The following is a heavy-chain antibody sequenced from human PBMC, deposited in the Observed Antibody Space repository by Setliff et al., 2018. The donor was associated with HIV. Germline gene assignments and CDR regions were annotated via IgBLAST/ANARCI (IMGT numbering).Heavy chain of an antibody. V-gene: IGHV3-30*02. D-gene: IGHD2-15*01. CDR3: AKDRDCSGGSCYSEDFDY. Sequence: GGSLRLSCAASGFTFRNYGMHWVRQAPGKGLEWVAFIRWDGSDKFYADAVKGRFTISRDSSMNTLYLQMNSLRAEDTAVYYCAKDRDCSGGSCYSEDFDYWGQGTLVTVSS. CDR2: IRWDGSDK. J-gene: IGHJ4*02. CDR1: GFTFRNYG.